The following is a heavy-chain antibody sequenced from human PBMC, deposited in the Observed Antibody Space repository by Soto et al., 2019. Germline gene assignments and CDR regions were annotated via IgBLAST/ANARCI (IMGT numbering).Heavy chain of an antibody. CDR1: GGSISSYY. CDR2: IYYNGST. CDR3: ARVRQLGFDY. V-gene: IGHV4-59*01. J-gene: IGHJ4*02. D-gene: IGHD6-13*01. Sequence: SETLSLTCTVSGGSISSYYWSWIRQPPGKGLEWIGYIYYNGSTDYNPSLKSRVTISVDTSKNQFSLKLSSVTAADTAVYYCARVRQLGFDYWGQGALVTVSS.